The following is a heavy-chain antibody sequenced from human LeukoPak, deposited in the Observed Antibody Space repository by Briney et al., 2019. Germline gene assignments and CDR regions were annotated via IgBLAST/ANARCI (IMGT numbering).Heavy chain of an antibody. CDR1: GFTFSSYG. J-gene: IGHJ4*02. D-gene: IGHD1-26*01. V-gene: IGHV3-64*04. CDR3: AKARVLVGATTQFDY. CDR2: ISGSGVST. Sequence: PGGSLRLSCSASGFTFSSYGMHWVRQAPGKGLEYVSAISGSGVSTYYADSVKGRFTISRDNSKNTLYLQMNSLRAEDRAVYYCAKARVLVGATTQFDYWGQGTLVTVSS.